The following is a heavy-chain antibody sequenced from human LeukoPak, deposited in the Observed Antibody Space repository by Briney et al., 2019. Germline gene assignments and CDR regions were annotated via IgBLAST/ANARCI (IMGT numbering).Heavy chain of an antibody. CDR3: ARGSGWYGGDY. V-gene: IGHV5-51*01. CDR1: GYSFTSYW. J-gene: IGHJ4*02. D-gene: IGHD6-19*01. CDR2: IYPGDSDT. Sequence: GESLKISCKGSGYSFTSYWIGWVRPMPGKGLEGMGIIYPGDSDTRYSPSFQGQVTISADKSISTAFLQWSSLKASDTATYYCARGSGWYGGDYCGQGTLVTVSS.